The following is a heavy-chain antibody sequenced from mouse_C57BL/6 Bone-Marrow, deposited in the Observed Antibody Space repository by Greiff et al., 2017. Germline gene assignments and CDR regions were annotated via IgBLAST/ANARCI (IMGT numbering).Heavy chain of an antibody. CDR1: GFTFTDYY. D-gene: IGHD1-1*01. CDR3: ARYGYYGSSPRWYFDV. V-gene: IGHV7-3*01. J-gene: IGHJ1*03. CDR2: IRNKANGYTT. Sequence: DVKLVESGGGLVQPGGSLSLSCAASGFTFTDYYMSWVRQPPGKALEWLGFIRNKANGYTTEYSASVKGRFTISRDNSQSILYLQMNALRAEDSATYYCARYGYYGSSPRWYFDVWGTGTTVTVSS.